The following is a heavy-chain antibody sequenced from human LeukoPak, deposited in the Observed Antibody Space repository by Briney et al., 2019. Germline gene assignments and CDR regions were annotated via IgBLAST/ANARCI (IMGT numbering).Heavy chain of an antibody. Sequence: PGGSLRLSCAASGFTFSASNINWVRQAPEKGLEWVSSISSGRSAIYYADSVRGRFTISRDNAKKSLYLQMNSLRDEDTAVYYCARGDGWFGELSNFDYWGQGTLVTVSS. V-gene: IGHV3-48*02. J-gene: IGHJ4*02. CDR1: GFTFSASN. D-gene: IGHD3-10*01. CDR3: ARGDGWFGELSNFDY. CDR2: ISSGRSAI.